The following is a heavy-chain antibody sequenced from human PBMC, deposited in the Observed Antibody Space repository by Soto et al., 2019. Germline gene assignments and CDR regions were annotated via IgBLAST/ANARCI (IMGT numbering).Heavy chain of an antibody. CDR2: ISWNSGSI. J-gene: IGHJ3*02. CDR1: GFTFDDYA. V-gene: IGHV3-9*01. Sequence: PGGSLRLSCAASGFTFDDYAMHWVRQAPGKGLEWVSGISWNSGSIGYADSVKGRFTISRDNAKNSLYLQMNSLRAEDTALYYCAKDPLGYCSSTSCNDAFDIWGQGTMVTVS. D-gene: IGHD2-2*01. CDR3: AKDPLGYCSSTSCNDAFDI.